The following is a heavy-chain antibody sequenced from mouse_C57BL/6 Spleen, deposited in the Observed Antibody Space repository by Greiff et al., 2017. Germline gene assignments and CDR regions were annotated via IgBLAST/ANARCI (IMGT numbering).Heavy chain of an antibody. CDR2: IYPGSGST. J-gene: IGHJ3*01. Sequence: QVQLQQPGAELVKPGASVKMSCKASGYTFTSYWITWVKQRPGQGLEWIGDIYPGSGSTNYNEKFKSKATLTVDTSSSTAYMQLSSLTSEDSAVYYCARWYSGSSYPFAYWGQGTLVTVSA. V-gene: IGHV1-55*01. D-gene: IGHD1-1*01. CDR1: GYTFTSYW. CDR3: ARWYSGSSYPFAY.